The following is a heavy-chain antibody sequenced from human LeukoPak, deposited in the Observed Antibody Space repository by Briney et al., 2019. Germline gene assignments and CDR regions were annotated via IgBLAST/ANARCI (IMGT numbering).Heavy chain of an antibody. D-gene: IGHD3-16*01. CDR3: AREVPTYYFDY. J-gene: IGHJ4*02. CDR1: GGSISSYY. V-gene: IGHV4-59*01. Sequence: PSETLSLTCTVSGGSISSYYWSWIRQPPGKGLEWIGYIYYSGSTNYNPSLKSRVTISVDTSKNQSSLKLSSVTAADTAVYYCAREVPTYYFDYWGQGTLVTVSS. CDR2: IYYSGST.